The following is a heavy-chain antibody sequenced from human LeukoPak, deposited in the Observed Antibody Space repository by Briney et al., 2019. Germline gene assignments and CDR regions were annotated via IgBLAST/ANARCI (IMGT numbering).Heavy chain of an antibody. CDR2: IYYSGST. CDR1: AGSISTYY. V-gene: IGHV4-59*01. D-gene: IGHD4-11*01. Sequence: PSETLSLTCTVSAGSISTYYWSWIRQPPGKGLEWIGYIYYSGSTNYSPSLKSRVTISVDTSKNQFSLKLSSVTAADTAVYYCARWNYSNPPGYYYYGMDVWGQGTTVTVSS. J-gene: IGHJ6*02. CDR3: ARWNYSNPPGYYYYGMDV.